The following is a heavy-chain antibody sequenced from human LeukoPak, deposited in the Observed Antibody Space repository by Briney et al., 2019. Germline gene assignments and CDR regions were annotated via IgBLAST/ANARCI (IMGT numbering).Heavy chain of an antibody. D-gene: IGHD2-15*01. CDR3: ARVGPYCSGGSCYRASLDF. CDR1: GFTFSSYW. CDR2: INGDGSSV. V-gene: IGHV3-74*01. Sequence: GGSLRLSCVASGFTFSSYWMHWVRQTPGKGLVWVSRINGDGSSVSYADSVRGQFTISRDNARNTLFLQMSSLRAEDTALYYCARVGPYCSGGSCYRASLDFWGQGTLVTVSS. J-gene: IGHJ4*02.